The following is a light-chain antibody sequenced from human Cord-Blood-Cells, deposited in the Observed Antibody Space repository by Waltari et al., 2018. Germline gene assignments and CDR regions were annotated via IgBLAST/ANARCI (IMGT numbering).Light chain of an antibody. Sequence: DIEMTQSPSSLSASVGDTVTITCQASQDISNYLNWYQQKPGKAPKLLIYDASNLETGVPSRFSGSGSGTDFTVTISSLQPEDIATYYCQQYDNLLITFGQGTRLEIK. CDR2: DAS. V-gene: IGKV1-33*01. CDR1: QDISNY. CDR3: QQYDNLLIT. J-gene: IGKJ5*01.